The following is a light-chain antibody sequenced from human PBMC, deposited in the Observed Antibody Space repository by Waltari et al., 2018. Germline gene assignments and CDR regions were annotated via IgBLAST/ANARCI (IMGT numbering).Light chain of an antibody. CDR3: NSHSTTTPVV. J-gene: IGLJ2*01. CDR2: DVT. CDR1: SPDVGSYNY. Sequence: QSALTQPASVSGSPVQSITISCTGPSPDVGSYNYVSWYQQYPGKAPQLIIYDVTQRPSGISTRFSGSKSGNTASLTISGLQAEDEADYFCNSHSTTTPVVFGGGTKVTVL. V-gene: IGLV2-14*03.